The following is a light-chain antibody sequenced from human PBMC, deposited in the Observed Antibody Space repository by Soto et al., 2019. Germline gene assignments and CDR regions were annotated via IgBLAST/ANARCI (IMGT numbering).Light chain of an antibody. V-gene: IGKV1-8*01. CDR1: QGISSY. CDR3: QKYYSYPQH. Sequence: AIRMTQSPSSFSASTGDRVTITCRASQGISSYLAWYQQKPGKAPKLLIYAASTLQSGVPSRFSGSGSGTDFTLTISCLQSEDFATYYCQKYYSYPQHFGGGTKGEIK. CDR2: AAS. J-gene: IGKJ4*01.